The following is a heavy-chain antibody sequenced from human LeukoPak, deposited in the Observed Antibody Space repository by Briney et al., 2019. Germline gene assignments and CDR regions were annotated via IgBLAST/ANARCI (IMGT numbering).Heavy chain of an antibody. CDR1: GFTFSSYS. CDR2: ISSSGSYI. Sequence: KSGGSLRLSCAASGFTFSSYSMNWVRQAPGKGLEWVSSISSSGSYIYYADSVKGRFTISRDNAKNSLYLQMNSLRAEDTAVYYCARDPAIAVAGTGNYWGQGTLVTVSS. V-gene: IGHV3-21*01. D-gene: IGHD6-19*01. CDR3: ARDPAIAVAGTGNY. J-gene: IGHJ4*02.